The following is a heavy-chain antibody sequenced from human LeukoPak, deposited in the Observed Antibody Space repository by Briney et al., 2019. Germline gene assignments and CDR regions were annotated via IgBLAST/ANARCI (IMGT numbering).Heavy chain of an antibody. J-gene: IGHJ4*02. CDR3: ARSASGYSYGRWGYFDY. Sequence: SVKVSCKASGGTFSSYAISWVRQAPGQGLEWMGGIIPIFGTANYAQKFQGRVTITADESTSTAYMELSSLRSEDTAVYYCARSASGYSYGRWGYFDYWGQGTLVTVSP. CDR1: GGTFSSYA. D-gene: IGHD5-18*01. V-gene: IGHV1-69*13. CDR2: IIPIFGTA.